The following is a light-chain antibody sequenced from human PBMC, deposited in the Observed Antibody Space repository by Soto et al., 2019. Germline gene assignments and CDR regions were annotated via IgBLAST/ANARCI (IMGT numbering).Light chain of an antibody. CDR2: DVL. V-gene: IGLV2-11*01. Sequence: QSVLTQPRSVSGSPGQSVTISCTGTSSDVGGYNYVSWYQQHPGKAPKLIIYDVLKRPSGVPDRFSGSKSDNTASLTISGVEAADEAGYYCGSYVGSYTGVFGGGTKLTVL. CDR3: GSYVGSYTGV. CDR1: SSDVGGYNY. J-gene: IGLJ3*02.